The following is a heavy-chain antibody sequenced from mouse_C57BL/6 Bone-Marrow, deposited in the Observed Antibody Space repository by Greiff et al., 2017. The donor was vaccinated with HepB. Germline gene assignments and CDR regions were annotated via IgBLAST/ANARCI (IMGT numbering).Heavy chain of an antibody. CDR2: ISNGGGST. Sequence: EVKLVESGGGLVQPGGSLKLSCAASGFTFSDYYMYWVRQTPEKRLEWVAYISNGGGSTYYPDTVKGRFTISRDNAKNTLYLQMSRLKSEDTAMYYCARLRQLRLQDYAMDYWGQGTSVTVSS. V-gene: IGHV5-12*01. CDR3: ARLRQLRLQDYAMDY. D-gene: IGHD3-2*02. CDR1: GFTFSDYY. J-gene: IGHJ4*01.